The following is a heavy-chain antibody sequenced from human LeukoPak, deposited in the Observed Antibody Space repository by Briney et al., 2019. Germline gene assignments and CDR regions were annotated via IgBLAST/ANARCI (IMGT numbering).Heavy chain of an antibody. J-gene: IGHJ4*02. Sequence: GGSLTLSCAASGFTFSDYYMSWIRQAPGKGLEWVSYISSSGSTIYYADSVKGRFTISRDNAKNSLYLQMNSLRAEDTAVYYCAGRDYYDSSGYYYGFDYWGQGTLVTVSS. CDR2: ISSSGSTI. CDR1: GFTFSDYY. V-gene: IGHV3-11*04. D-gene: IGHD3-22*01. CDR3: AGRDYYDSSGYYYGFDY.